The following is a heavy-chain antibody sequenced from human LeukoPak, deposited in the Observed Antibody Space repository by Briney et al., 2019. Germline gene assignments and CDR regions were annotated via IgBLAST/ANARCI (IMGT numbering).Heavy chain of an antibody. CDR3: VKFRGIQHYHYHMDV. CDR1: GFTFSSYA. Sequence: GGSLRLSCAASGFTFSSYAMSWVRQAPGKGLEWVSGLTGSGGNTYYADSVKGRFTISRDNSKNTLSLQMNSLRAEDAAVYYCVKFRGIQHYHYHMDVWGKGGTVTVCS. J-gene: IGHJ6*03. V-gene: IGHV3-23*01. D-gene: IGHD3-10*01. CDR2: LTGSGGNT.